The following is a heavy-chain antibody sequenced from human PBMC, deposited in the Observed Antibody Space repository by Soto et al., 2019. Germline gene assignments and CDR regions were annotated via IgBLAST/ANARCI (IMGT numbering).Heavy chain of an antibody. CDR3: ARAPQLRRNNWFDP. J-gene: IGHJ5*02. D-gene: IGHD3-16*01. Sequence: QLQLQESGSGLVKPSQTLSLTCAVSGGSINSGGYSWSWIRQPPGKGLEWIGYIYESGSTYYNPSRQSRVTISVDRSKKQFSLKLSSVTAADTAVYYCARAPQLRRNNWFDPWGQGTLVTVSS. V-gene: IGHV4-30-2*01. CDR1: GGSINSGGYS. CDR2: IYESGST.